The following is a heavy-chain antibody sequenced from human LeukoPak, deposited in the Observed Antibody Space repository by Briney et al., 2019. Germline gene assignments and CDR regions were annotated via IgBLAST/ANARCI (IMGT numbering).Heavy chain of an antibody. Sequence: ASVKVSCKASGYTFTSYAMNWVRLAPGQGLEWMGWINTNTGNPTYAQGFTGRFVFSLDTSVSTAYLQISSLKAEDTAVYYCARETIAAAGTGIDYWGQGTLVTVSS. V-gene: IGHV7-4-1*02. CDR2: INTNTGNP. CDR3: ARETIAAAGTGIDY. J-gene: IGHJ4*02. CDR1: GYTFTSYA. D-gene: IGHD6-13*01.